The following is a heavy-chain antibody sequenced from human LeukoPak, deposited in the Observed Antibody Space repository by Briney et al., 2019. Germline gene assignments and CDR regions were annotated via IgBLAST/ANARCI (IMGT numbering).Heavy chain of an antibody. V-gene: IGHV3-11*01. Sequence: GGSLRLSCAASGFTFSDYYMSWIRQAPGKGLEWVSYISSSGSTIYYADSVKGRFTISRDNAKNLLYLQMNSLRAEDTAVYYCARDWGPHYYDSSGYHNYYGMDVWGQGTTVTVSS. CDR2: ISSSGSTI. D-gene: IGHD3-22*01. CDR3: ARDWGPHYYDSSGYHNYYGMDV. CDR1: GFTFSDYY. J-gene: IGHJ6*02.